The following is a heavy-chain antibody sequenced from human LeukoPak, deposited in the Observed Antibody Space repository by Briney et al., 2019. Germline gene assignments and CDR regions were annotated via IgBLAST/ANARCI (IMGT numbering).Heavy chain of an antibody. CDR3: ARGSSYGSGSYSGAFDI. CDR2: IIPIFGTA. D-gene: IGHD3-10*01. Sequence: ASVKVSCKASGYTFTSYYMHWVRQAPGQGREWMGRIIPIFGTANYAQKFQGRVTITTDESTSTAYMELSSLRSEDTAVYYCARGSSYGSGSYSGAFDIWGQGTMVTVSS. CDR1: GYTFTSYY. V-gene: IGHV1-69*05. J-gene: IGHJ3*02.